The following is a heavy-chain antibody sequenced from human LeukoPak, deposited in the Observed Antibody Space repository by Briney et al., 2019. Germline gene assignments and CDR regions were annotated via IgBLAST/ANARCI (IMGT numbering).Heavy chain of an antibody. J-gene: IGHJ4*02. Sequence: GGSLRLSCAASGFTFSSYSMNWVRQAPGKGLEWVSCISSSSSYIYYADSVKGRFTISRDNAKNSLYLQMNSLRVEDTAVYYCARAHNWKYGTFDYWGQGTLVTVSS. V-gene: IGHV3-21*01. CDR1: GFTFSSYS. D-gene: IGHD1-7*01. CDR3: ARAHNWKYGTFDY. CDR2: ISSSSSYI.